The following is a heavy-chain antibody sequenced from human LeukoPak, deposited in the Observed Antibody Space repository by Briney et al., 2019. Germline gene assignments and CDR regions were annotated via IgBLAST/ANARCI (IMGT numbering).Heavy chain of an antibody. J-gene: IGHJ3*01. V-gene: IGHV4-30-2*01. CDR1: GGSISSGGYS. Sequence: PSETLSLTCAVSGGSISSGGYSWSWIRQPPGKGLEWIGYIYHSGSTYYNPSLKSRVTISVDRSKNQFSLKLYSVTAADTAVYYCARGPYYDSTKTSAFDVWGQGTMVTVSS. CDR3: ARGPYYDSTKTSAFDV. D-gene: IGHD3-22*01. CDR2: IYHSGST.